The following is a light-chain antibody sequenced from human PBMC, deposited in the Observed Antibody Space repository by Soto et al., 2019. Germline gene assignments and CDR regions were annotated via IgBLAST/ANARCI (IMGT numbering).Light chain of an antibody. CDR2: LNSDGSH. CDR1: SGHSSYA. V-gene: IGLV4-69*01. J-gene: IGLJ2*01. CDR3: HTGGTGMV. Sequence: QPVLTQSPSASASLGASVKLTCTLSSGHSSYAIAWHQQQPEKGPRYLMKLNSDGSHSKGDGIPDRFSGSSSGAERYLTIASLQSEDEADYYCHTGGTGMVFGGGTKLTVL.